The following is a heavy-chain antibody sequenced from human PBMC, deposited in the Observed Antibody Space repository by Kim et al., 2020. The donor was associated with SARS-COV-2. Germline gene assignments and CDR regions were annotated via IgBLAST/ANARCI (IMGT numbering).Heavy chain of an antibody. CDR1: GGSISSGGYY. CDR3: ARVDNWDNWFDP. D-gene: IGHD1-20*01. CDR2: IYYSGST. J-gene: IGHJ5*02. V-gene: IGHV4-31*03. Sequence: SETLSLTCTVSGGSISSGGYYWSWIRQHPGKGLEWIGYIYYSGSTYYNPSLKSRVTISVDTSKNQFSLKLSSVTAADTAVYYCARVDNWDNWFDPWGQGTLVTVSS.